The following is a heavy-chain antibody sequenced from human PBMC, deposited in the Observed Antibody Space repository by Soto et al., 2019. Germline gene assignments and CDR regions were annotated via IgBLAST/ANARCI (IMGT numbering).Heavy chain of an antibody. V-gene: IGHV4-30-2*01. CDR2: IYHSGST. J-gene: IGHJ4*02. CDR1: GFSISSGGYS. CDR3: ARENNVLPGGYFDY. Sequence: SETLSLTCAVSGFSISSGGYSLSWIRQPPGKGLEWIGYIYHSGSTYYNPALKSRVTISVDRSKNQFSLKLSSVTAADTAVYYCARENNVLPGGYFDYWGQGTLVTVSS. D-gene: IGHD3-10*01.